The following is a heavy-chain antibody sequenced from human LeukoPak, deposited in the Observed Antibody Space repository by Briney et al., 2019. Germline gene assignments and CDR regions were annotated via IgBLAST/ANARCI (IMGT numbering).Heavy chain of an antibody. CDR1: GFTFSSYE. CDR2: ISSSGSTI. CDR3: AELGITMIGGV. Sequence: PGGSLRLSCAASGFTFSSYEMNWVRQAPGKGLEWVSYISSSGSTIYYADSVKGRFAISRDNAKNSLYLQMNSLRAEDTAVYYCAELGITMIGGVWGKGTTVTIS. D-gene: IGHD3-10*02. J-gene: IGHJ6*03. V-gene: IGHV3-48*03.